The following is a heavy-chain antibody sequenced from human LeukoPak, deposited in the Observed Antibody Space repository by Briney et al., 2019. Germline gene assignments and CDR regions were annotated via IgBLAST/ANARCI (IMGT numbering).Heavy chain of an antibody. V-gene: IGHV1-18*01. CDR2: ISAYNGNT. CDR1: GYTFTSYG. CDR3: ARDWVGAPPFDY. Sequence: ASVKFSCKASGYTFTSYGISWVRQAPGQGLEWMGWISAYNGNTNYARNLQGRVTMTTDTSTSTAYMELRSLRSDDTAVYYCARDWVGAPPFDYWGQGTLVTVSS. J-gene: IGHJ4*02. D-gene: IGHD1-26*01.